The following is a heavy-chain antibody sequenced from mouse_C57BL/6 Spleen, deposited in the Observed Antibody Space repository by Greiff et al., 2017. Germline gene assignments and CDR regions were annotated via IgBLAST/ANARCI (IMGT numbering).Heavy chain of an antibody. CDR1: GYSITSGYD. CDR2: ISYSGST. D-gene: IGHD1-1*01. V-gene: IGHV3-1*01. Sequence: DVKLVESGPGMVKPSQSLSLTCTVTGYSITSGYDWHWIRHFPGNKLEWMGYISYSGSTNYNPSPKSRISITHDTSKNHFFLKLNSVTTEDTATYYCASLLDYYGSSYGYFDVWGTGTTVTVSS. J-gene: IGHJ1*03. CDR3: ASLLDYYGSSYGYFDV.